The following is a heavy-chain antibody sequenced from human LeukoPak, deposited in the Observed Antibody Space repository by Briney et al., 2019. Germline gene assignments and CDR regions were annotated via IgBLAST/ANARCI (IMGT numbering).Heavy chain of an antibody. CDR2: IYYSGST. Sequence: PSETLSLTCTVSGGSISSYYWSWIRQHPGKGLEWIGYIYYSGSTYYNPSLKSRVTISVDTSKNQFSLKLSSVTAADTAVYYCARDSLLTGARGAFDIWGQGTMVTVSS. D-gene: IGHD7-27*01. J-gene: IGHJ3*02. CDR1: GGSISSYY. V-gene: IGHV4-59*06. CDR3: ARDSLLTGARGAFDI.